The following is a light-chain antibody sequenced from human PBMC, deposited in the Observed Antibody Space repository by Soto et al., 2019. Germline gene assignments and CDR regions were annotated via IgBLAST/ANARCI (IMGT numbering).Light chain of an antibody. CDR3: QQYYAVVT. CDR1: QSVTSNY. CDR2: GSS. J-gene: IGKJ1*01. V-gene: IGKV3-20*01. Sequence: EKVKTEYPASLCVSKGERATLYCMSSQSVTSNYFSWYQQKPGRALRLLIVGSSTRATGIPDRFSGSWSGTDFTLTISRLEPEGVAVYYCQQYYAVVTFGQVTIVDIK.